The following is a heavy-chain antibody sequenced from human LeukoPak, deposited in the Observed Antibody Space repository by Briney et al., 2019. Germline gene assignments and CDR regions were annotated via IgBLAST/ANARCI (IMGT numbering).Heavy chain of an antibody. CDR1: GFTFTSSA. D-gene: IGHD5-24*01. V-gene: IGHV1-58*02. CDR2: IVVGSGNT. CDR3: ARGGVEMATMEWGLLYY. Sequence: WASVKVSCKASGFTFTSSAMQWVRQARGQRLEWIGWIVVGSGNTNYAQKFQERVTITRDTSTSTVYMELSSLRSEDTAVYYCARGGVEMATMEWGLLYYWGQGTLVTVSS. J-gene: IGHJ4*02.